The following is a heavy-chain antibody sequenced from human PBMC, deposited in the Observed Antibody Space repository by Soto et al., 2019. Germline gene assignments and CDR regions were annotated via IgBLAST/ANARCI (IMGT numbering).Heavy chain of an antibody. CDR2: IHHSGST. CDR1: GGSLYSSNW. V-gene: IGHV4-4*02. D-gene: IGHD3-16*01. J-gene: IGHJ5*02. Sequence: QVQLQESGPGLLKPSGTLSLTCDVSGGSLYSSNWWTWVRQTPGKGLEWIGEIHHSGSTNYNPSLKSRVTISADKYKNQFFLNLASVTAADTAMYYCTRRGGGGSRVFMIDWLDPWGQGTQVTVSS. CDR3: TRRGGGGSRVFMIDWLDP.